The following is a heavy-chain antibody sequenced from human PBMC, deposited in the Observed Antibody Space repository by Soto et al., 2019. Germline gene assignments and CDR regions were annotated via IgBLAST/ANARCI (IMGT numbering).Heavy chain of an antibody. Sequence: GESLKISCKGSGYSFTSYWIGWVRQMPGKXXXWMGIIYPGDSDTRYSPSFQGQVTISADKSISTAYLQWSSLKASDTAMYYCARRNRFGETTDYYYYGMDVWGQGTTVTVSS. CDR1: GYSFTSYW. V-gene: IGHV5-51*01. J-gene: IGHJ6*02. CDR2: IYPGDSDT. D-gene: IGHD3-10*01. CDR3: ARRNRFGETTDYYYYGMDV.